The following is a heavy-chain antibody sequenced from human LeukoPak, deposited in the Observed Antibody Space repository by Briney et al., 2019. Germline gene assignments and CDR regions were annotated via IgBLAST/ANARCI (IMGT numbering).Heavy chain of an antibody. CDR2: INSDGSST. CDR3: ARGNYYGSGSKTLDY. V-gene: IGHV3-74*01. Sequence: GGSLRLSCAASGFTFSSYWMHWVRQAPGKGLVWVSRINSDGSSTSYADSVKGRFTISRDNAKNTLYLQMNSLRAEDTAVYYCARGNYYGSGSKTLDYWGQGTLVTVSS. CDR1: GFTFSSYW. J-gene: IGHJ4*02. D-gene: IGHD3-10*01.